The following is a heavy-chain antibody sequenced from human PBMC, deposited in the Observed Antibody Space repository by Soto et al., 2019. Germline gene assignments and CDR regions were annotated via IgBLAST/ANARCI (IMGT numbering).Heavy chain of an antibody. CDR2: ISFDGSTK. D-gene: IGHD4-17*01. Sequence: QVQLVESGGGVVQPGRSLRLSCAASAFTFSSYAMHWVRQAPGKGLEWEAVISFDGSTKYYADSVKGRFTISRDISQNTLYLQMNSLRADDTAVYYCAREGSGDFFDYWGQGTLVTVSS. V-gene: IGHV3-30-3*01. CDR1: AFTFSSYA. CDR3: AREGSGDFFDY. J-gene: IGHJ4*02.